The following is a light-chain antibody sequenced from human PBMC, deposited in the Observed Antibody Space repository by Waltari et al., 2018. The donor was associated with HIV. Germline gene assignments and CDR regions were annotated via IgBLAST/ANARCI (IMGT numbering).Light chain of an antibody. CDR3: ASWDDNLGHWI. V-gene: IGLV1-47*01. CDR1: KSNIGNNF. CDR2: RND. Sequence: QPKMTQAPSASKTPGQRITMSCSGTKSNIGNNFIYWYQQIAGAAPRLVMARNDPRPAAVPDRFSGTKSGTSAFLAITGLRLDDEATYFCASWDDNLGHWIFGGGTKLTVL. J-gene: IGLJ2*01.